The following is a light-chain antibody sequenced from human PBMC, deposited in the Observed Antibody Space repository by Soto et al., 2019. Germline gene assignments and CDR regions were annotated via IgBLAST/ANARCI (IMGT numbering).Light chain of an antibody. Sequence: DIQMTQSPSSLSSSVGDRVTITCRASQSISTFLNWYQQKPGKAPKLLIYAASSLQRGVPSRFSGSGYGTDFTLTISRLEPEDFAVYYCQQYGSSPRTFGQGTKV. CDR1: QSISTF. V-gene: IGKV1-39*01. CDR3: QQYGSSPRT. CDR2: AAS. J-gene: IGKJ1*01.